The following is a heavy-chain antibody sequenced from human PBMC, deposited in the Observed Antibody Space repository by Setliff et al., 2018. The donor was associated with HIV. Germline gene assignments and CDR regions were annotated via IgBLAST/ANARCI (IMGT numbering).Heavy chain of an antibody. CDR1: GFTFSSYV. J-gene: IGHJ6*03. V-gene: IGHV3-30*18. CDR3: VKQYSMYYYYYMDV. CDR2: MSTGGGIK. Sequence: PGGSLRLSCAATGFTFSSYVLHWVRQAPGKGLEWVAVMSTGGGIKICADSVKGRFTISRDNSRNTLFLQMNNLRPEDTATYYCVKQYSMYYYYYMDVWGKGTTVTVSS. D-gene: IGHD6-6*01.